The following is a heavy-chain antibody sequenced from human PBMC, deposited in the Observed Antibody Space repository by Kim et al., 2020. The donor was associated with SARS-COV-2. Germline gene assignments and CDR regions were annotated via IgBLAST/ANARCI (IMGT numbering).Heavy chain of an antibody. J-gene: IGHJ4*02. CDR3: TRTTGGYYLYYFDY. Sequence: TASVKGRITISRDDSKSIAYLKMNSLKTEDTAVYYCTRTTGGYYLYYFDYWGQGTLVTVSS. V-gene: IGHV3-49*01. D-gene: IGHD3-22*01.